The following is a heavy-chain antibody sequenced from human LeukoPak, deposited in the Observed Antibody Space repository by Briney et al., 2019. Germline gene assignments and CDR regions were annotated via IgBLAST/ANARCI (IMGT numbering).Heavy chain of an antibody. CDR1: GGSISSSSYY. Sequence: SETLSLTCTVSGGSISSSSYYWGWIRQPPGKGLEWIVSFYYGGTTHYNPSHRSRVAISVDTSKNQFSLRLSSVTAADTAVYYCARRAGGGNYPFDSWGQGTLVTVSS. CDR3: ARRAGGGNYPFDS. CDR2: FYYGGTT. V-gene: IGHV4-39*01. J-gene: IGHJ4*02. D-gene: IGHD4-23*01.